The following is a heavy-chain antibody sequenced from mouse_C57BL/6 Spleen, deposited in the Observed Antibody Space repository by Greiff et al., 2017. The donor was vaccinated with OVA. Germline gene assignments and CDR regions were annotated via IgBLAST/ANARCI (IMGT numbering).Heavy chain of an antibody. D-gene: IGHD1-1*01. Sequence: EVKLQQSGPELVKPGASVKISCKASGYSFTGYYMNWVKQSPEKSLEWIGEINPSTGGTTYNQKFKAKATLTVDKSSSTAYMQLKSLTSEDSAVYYCARPGSRIWYFDVWGTGTTVTVSS. CDR2: INPSTGGT. CDR3: ARPGSRIWYFDV. CDR1: GYSFTGYY. V-gene: IGHV1-42*01. J-gene: IGHJ1*03.